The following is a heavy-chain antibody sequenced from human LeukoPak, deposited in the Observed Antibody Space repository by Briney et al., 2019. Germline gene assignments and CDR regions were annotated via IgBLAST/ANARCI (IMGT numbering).Heavy chain of an antibody. CDR1: GGSISSSSYY. CDR2: IYYSGST. CDR3: VSNGNVIVGATLVDWFDP. J-gene: IGHJ5*02. D-gene: IGHD1-26*01. V-gene: IGHV4-39*07. Sequence: SETLSLTCTVSGGSISSSSYYWGWIRQPPGKGLEWIGSIYYSGSTYYNPSLKSRVTISVDTSKNQFSLKLSSETAADTAVYYCVSNGNVIVGATLVDWFDPWGQGTLVTVSS.